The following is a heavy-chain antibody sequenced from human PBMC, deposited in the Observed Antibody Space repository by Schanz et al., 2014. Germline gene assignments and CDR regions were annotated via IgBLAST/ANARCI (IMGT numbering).Heavy chain of an antibody. J-gene: IGHJ4*02. CDR3: AKVAEEGPHINNWGGDYFDF. CDR1: GYTFTNFY. V-gene: IGHV1-46*01. CDR2: INPSEGGT. Sequence: QVQLVQSGTEVKKPGASVKVSCKASGYTFTNFYIHWVRQAPGQGLEWVGIINPSEGGTSFPQKFKDRLTMTRDTSTSTFYMELSSLRSEDTDVYYCAKVAEEGPHINNWGGDYFDFWGQGTLVTVSS. D-gene: IGHD3-16*01.